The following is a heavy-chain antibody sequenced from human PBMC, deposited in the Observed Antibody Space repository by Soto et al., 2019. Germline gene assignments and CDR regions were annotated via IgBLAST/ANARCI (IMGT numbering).Heavy chain of an antibody. D-gene: IGHD3-3*01. Sequence: EVQLVESGGVVVQPGGFLRLSCAASGFTFDDYNMHWVRQAPGKGLEWVSLISGDGGSTFYADSVKGRFTISRDNSKKSLYLQMNSLRTEDTALYYCATGLLYGSYGLDVWGQGTTVTVSS. CDR1: GFTFDDYN. CDR3: ATGLLYGSYGLDV. J-gene: IGHJ6*02. V-gene: IGHV3-43*01. CDR2: ISGDGGST.